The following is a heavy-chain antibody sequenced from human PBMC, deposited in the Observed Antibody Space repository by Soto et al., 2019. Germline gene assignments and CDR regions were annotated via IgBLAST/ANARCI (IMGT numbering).Heavy chain of an antibody. CDR3: ARADMTTVTFDY. V-gene: IGHV4-59*07. CDR2: IYDSGTT. D-gene: IGHD4-17*01. J-gene: IGHJ4*02. CDR1: GDSISTYY. Sequence: SDTLSLTCTVSGDSISTYYWSWIRQPPGKGLDWIGYIYDSGTTNYNPSLKSRVTMSVDPSKSQFSLRLNSLTAADTAVYYCARADMTTVTFDYWGQGILVTVS.